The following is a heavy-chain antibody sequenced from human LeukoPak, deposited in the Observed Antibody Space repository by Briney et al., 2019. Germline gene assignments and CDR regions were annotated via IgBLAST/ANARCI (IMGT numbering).Heavy chain of an antibody. CDR2: IYYSGST. CDR3: ARARVDTAMVTFDY. Sequence: SETLSLTCTVSGGSISSGGYYWSWIRQHPGKGLEWIGYIYYSGSTYYNPSLKSRVTISVDTSKNQFSLKLSSVTAADTAVYYYARARVDTAMVTFDYWGQGTLVTVSS. V-gene: IGHV4-31*03. D-gene: IGHD5-18*01. J-gene: IGHJ4*02. CDR1: GGSISSGGYY.